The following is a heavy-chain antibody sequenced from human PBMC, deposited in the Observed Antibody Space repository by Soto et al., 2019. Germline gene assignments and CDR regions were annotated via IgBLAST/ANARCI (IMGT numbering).Heavy chain of an antibody. CDR3: ARRIVVVPAGWWFGP. J-gene: IGHJ5*02. CDR2: IYYSGST. CDR1: GGSISSGDYY. Sequence: QVQLQESGPGLVKPSPTLSLTCTVSGGSISSGDYYWSWIRQPPGKGLEWIGYIYYSGSTYYNPSLKSRVTISVDTSKNQFSLKLSSVTAADTAVYYCARRIVVVPAGWWFGPWGQGTLVTVSS. D-gene: IGHD2-2*01. V-gene: IGHV4-30-4*01.